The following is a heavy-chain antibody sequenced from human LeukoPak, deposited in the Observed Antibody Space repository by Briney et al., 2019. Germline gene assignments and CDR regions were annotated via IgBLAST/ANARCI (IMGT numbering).Heavy chain of an antibody. Sequence: ASVKVSCKTSGYTFTGYYMHWVRQAPGQGLEWMGWINPNSGGTNYAQKFQGRVTMTRDTSISTAYMELSSLRSDDTAVYSWATLTGGGELLGLGGALFDYWGQGTLVSVSS. J-gene: IGHJ4*02. CDR3: ATLTGGGELLGLGGALFDY. CDR1: GYTFTGYY. D-gene: IGHD1-26*01. CDR2: INPNSGGT. V-gene: IGHV1-2*02.